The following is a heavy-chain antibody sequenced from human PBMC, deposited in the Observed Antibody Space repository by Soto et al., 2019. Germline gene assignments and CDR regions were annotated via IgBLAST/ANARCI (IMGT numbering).Heavy chain of an antibody. CDR1: GGTFNTYT. CDR2: FIPNLDMA. J-gene: IGHJ4*02. V-gene: IGHV1-69*02. Sequence: QVQVVQSGAEVKKPESSVKVSCKPSGGTFNTYTVNWVRLAPGHGLEWMGRFIPNLDMANYAQKFQDRVTITAYRSTFTAYMELNSLTSDDTAVYYCAITYCRDNSCPRDFDFWGPGTRVTVSS. D-gene: IGHD2-21*01. CDR3: AITYCRDNSCPRDFDF.